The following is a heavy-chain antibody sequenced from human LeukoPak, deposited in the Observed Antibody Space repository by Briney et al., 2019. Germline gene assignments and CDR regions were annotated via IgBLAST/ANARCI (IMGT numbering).Heavy chain of an antibody. CDR3: ARGKNPPYYYDSSGYYYGVDY. CDR2: IIPIFGTA. V-gene: IGHV1-69*13. CDR1: GGTFSSYA. J-gene: IGHJ4*02. D-gene: IGHD3-22*01. Sequence: GASVKVSCKASGGTFSSYAISWVRQAPGQGLEWMGGIIPIFGTANYAQKFQGRVTITADESTSTAYMELSSLRSEDTAVYYCARGKNPPYYYDSSGYYYGVDYWGQGTLVTVSS.